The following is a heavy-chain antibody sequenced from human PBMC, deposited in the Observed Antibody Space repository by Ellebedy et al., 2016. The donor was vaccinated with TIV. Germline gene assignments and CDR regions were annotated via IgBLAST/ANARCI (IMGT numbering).Heavy chain of an antibody. CDR1: GYTFSSYA. CDR3: AKGAGSTTIDY. CDR2: ISSNGGST. D-gene: IGHD1-26*01. V-gene: IGHV3-23*01. J-gene: IGHJ4*02. Sequence: GESLKISCAASGYTFSSYAMTWVRQAPGRGLECVSSISSNGGSTYYADSVKGRFTFSRDNSKNMLYLQMNSLRAEDTAVYYCAKGAGSTTIDYWGQGTLAAVSS.